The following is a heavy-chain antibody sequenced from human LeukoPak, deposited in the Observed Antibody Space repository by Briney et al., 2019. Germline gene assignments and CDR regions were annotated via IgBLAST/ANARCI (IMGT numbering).Heavy chain of an antibody. CDR3: ARDSYYDFWSGYYDRFDY. D-gene: IGHD3-3*01. CDR2: ISYDGSNK. Sequence: GGSLRLSCAASGFTFSSYAMHWVRQAPGKGLEWVAVISYDGSNKYYADSVKGRFTISRDNSKNTLYLQMNSLRAEDTAVYYCARDSYYDFWSGYYDRFDYWGQGTLVTVSS. J-gene: IGHJ4*02. V-gene: IGHV3-30-3*01. CDR1: GFTFSSYA.